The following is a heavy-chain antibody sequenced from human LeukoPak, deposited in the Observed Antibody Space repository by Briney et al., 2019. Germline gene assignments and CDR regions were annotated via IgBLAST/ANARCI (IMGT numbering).Heavy chain of an antibody. CDR3: ASGGYCSSTSCYGELYNWFDP. CDR2: ISYDGSNK. V-gene: IGHV3-30*04. Sequence: PGGSLRLSCAASGFTLSSYAMHWVRQAPGKGLEWVAVISYDGSNKYYADSVKGRFTISRDNSKNTLYLQMNSLRAEDTAVYYCASGGYCSSTSCYGELYNWFDPWGQGTLVTVSS. J-gene: IGHJ5*02. CDR1: GFTLSSYA. D-gene: IGHD2-2*03.